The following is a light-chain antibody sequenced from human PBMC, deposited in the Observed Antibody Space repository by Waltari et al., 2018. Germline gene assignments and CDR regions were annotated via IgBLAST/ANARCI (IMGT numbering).Light chain of an antibody. J-gene: IGLJ2*01. Sequence: QSVLTQPPSVSGAPGQRVTISCTGSSSNIGSPYNVHWYQQVPGRAPKLLIYDDSPRPSWVPYRFSGSKSGTSASLAITGLQAEDEAEYFCQSYDSGLNGLFFGGGTKVTVL. CDR1: SSNIGSPYN. V-gene: IGLV1-40*01. CDR3: QSYDSGLNGLF. CDR2: DDS.